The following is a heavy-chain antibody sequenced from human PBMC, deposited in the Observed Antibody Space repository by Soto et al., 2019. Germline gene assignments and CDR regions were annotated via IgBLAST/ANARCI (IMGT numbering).Heavy chain of an antibody. J-gene: IGHJ6*03. CDR3: AKVGCSSTSCYKVGYMDV. V-gene: IGHV3-23*01. CDR2: ISGSGGST. D-gene: IGHD2-2*02. CDR1: GFTFSSYA. Sequence: PGGSLRLSCAASGFTFSSYAMSWVRQAPGKGLEWVSAISGSGGSTYYADSVKGRFTISRDNSKNTLYLQMNSLRAEDTAVYYSAKVGCSSTSCYKVGYMDVWGKGTTVTVS.